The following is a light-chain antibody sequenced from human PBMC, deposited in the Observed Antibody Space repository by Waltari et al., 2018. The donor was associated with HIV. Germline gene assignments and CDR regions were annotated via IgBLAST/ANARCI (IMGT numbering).Light chain of an antibody. Sequence: QSALTQPASVSGSLGQSITISCIGTSSDIATYVSWYQHHPDNAPRLVIYHSNTRPSGIPLRFSRSKSGNTASLTISGLQAEDEADYYCASYTRTSTVVFGGGTKVTVL. CDR3: ASYTRTSTVV. V-gene: IGLV2-14*01. CDR2: HSN. CDR1: SSDIATY. J-gene: IGLJ3*02.